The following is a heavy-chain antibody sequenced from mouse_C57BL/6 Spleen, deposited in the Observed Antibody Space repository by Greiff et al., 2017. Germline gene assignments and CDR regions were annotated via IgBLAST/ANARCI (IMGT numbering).Heavy chain of an antibody. V-gene: IGHV3-6*01. Sequence: EVKVEESGPGLVKPSQSLSLTCSVTGYSITSGYYWNWIRQFPGNKLEWMGYISYDGSNNYNPSLKNRISITRDTSKNQFFLKLNSVTTEDTATYYCARGGSNYLTWFAYWGQGTLVTVSA. CDR3: ARGGSNYLTWFAY. D-gene: IGHD2-5*01. CDR2: ISYDGSN. J-gene: IGHJ3*01. CDR1: GYSITSGYY.